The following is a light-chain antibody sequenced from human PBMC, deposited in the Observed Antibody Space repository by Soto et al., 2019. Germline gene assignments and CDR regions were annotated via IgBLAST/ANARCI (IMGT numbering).Light chain of an antibody. V-gene: IGKV1-39*02. Sequence: DIQMTQSPPSLSASVGDRVTITCRASQSMNNYLNWYQQKPGKAPNVLIYTASTLQTGVPSRFSGSGSGTDFTLTISRLEPEDFAVYYCQLYGGSHMFSFGQGTKLEIK. CDR3: QLYGGSHMFS. CDR2: TAS. CDR1: QSMNNY. J-gene: IGKJ2*01.